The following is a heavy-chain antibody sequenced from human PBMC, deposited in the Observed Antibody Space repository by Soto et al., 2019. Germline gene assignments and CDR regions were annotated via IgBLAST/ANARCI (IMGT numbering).Heavy chain of an antibody. CDR1: GYTFTSYY. V-gene: IGHV1-46*01. J-gene: IGHJ6*02. D-gene: IGHD2-15*01. Sequence: GASVKVSCKVSGYTFTSYYMHWVRQAPGQGLEWMGIINPSGGSTSYAQKFQGRVTMTRDTSTSTVYMELSSLRSEDTAVYYCARCEAAPYYYYYGMDVWGQGTTVTVSS. CDR3: ARCEAAPYYYYYGMDV. CDR2: INPSGGST.